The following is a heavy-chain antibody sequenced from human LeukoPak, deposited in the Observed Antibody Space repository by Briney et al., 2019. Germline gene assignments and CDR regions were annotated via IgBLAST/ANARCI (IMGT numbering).Heavy chain of an antibody. V-gene: IGHV4-39*07. CDR1: GGSISSSSYY. CDR2: IYYSGST. Sequence: SETLSLTCTVSGGSISSSSYYWGWIRQPPGKGLEWIGSIYYSGSTYYNPSLKSRVTISVDTSKNQFSLKLSSVTAADTAVYYCAREVITGTETYFNWGQGTLVTVSS. CDR3: AREVITGTETYFN. J-gene: IGHJ4*02. D-gene: IGHD1-20*01.